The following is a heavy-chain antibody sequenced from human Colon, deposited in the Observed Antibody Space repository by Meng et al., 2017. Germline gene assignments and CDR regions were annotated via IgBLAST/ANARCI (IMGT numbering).Heavy chain of an antibody. CDR2: IYYSGST. CDR3: ARDSSGWYNGEDY. CDR1: GYSISSGYY. Sequence: GSLRLSCTVSGYSISSGYYWAWIRQPPGKGLEWIGTIYYSGSTYYNPSLKSRVSISIDTSKTQLSLKLSSVTAEDTAVYYCARDSSGWYNGEDYWGQGTLVTVSS. V-gene: IGHV4-38-2*02. J-gene: IGHJ4*02. D-gene: IGHD6-19*01.